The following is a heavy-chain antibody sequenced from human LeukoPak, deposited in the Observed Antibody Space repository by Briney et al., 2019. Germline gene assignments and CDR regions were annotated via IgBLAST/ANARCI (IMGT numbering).Heavy chain of an antibody. D-gene: IGHD5-12*01. CDR3: ASSIVATITSFDY. V-gene: IGHV4-59*08. CDR1: GGSISPYY. CDR2: IYSSANT. J-gene: IGHJ4*02. Sequence: SETLSLTCTVSGGSISPYYWSWIREPPGKGLEWIGYIYSSANTNYNPSLKGRVTISVDTSKNQFSLTLSSVTAADTAVYYCASSIVATITSFDYWGQGTLVTVSS.